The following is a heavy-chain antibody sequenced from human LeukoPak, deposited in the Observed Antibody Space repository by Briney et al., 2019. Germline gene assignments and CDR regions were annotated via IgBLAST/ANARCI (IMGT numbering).Heavy chain of an antibody. D-gene: IGHD1-26*01. J-gene: IGHJ4*02. CDR1: GFTFSSYG. Sequence: GGSLRLSCEASGFTFSSYGMHWVRQAPGKGLEWVAVIWYDGSNKYYADSVKGRFTISRDNSKNTLYLQMNSLRAEDTAVYYCAREGVVGATPYFDYWGQGTLVTVSS. V-gene: IGHV3-33*01. CDR3: AREGVVGATPYFDY. CDR2: IWYDGSNK.